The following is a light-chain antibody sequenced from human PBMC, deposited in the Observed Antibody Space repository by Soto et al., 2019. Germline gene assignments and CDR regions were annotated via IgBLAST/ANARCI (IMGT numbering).Light chain of an antibody. CDR2: EVT. V-gene: IGLV2-14*01. CDR1: SSDVGGYNY. CDR3: SSYTRSNTWV. J-gene: IGLJ3*02. Sequence: QSALTQPASVSGSPGQSITISCTGTSSDVGGYNYVSWYQQHPDKAPNLMIYEVTYRPSGVSIRFSGSKSANTASLTISGLQAENEADYYCSSYTRSNTWVFGGGTKLTVL.